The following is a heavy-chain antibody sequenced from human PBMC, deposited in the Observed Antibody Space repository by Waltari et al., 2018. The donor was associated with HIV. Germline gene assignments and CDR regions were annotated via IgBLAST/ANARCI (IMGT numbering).Heavy chain of an antibody. D-gene: IGHD6-6*01. Sequence: VQLMESGGGVVQLGTSLRHFCAHFAFTLVSYVLHWVRQAPGKGLEWVAVRNDYGSNKFYAESVKGRFLISRDNSKNTLFLQMNSLRDEDTGLYYCARDKAPYSSSSAVDYWGQGTLVTVS. CDR3: ARDKAPYSSSSAVDY. CDR1: AFTLVSYV. CDR2: RNDYGSNK. V-gene: IGHV3-33*08. J-gene: IGHJ4*02.